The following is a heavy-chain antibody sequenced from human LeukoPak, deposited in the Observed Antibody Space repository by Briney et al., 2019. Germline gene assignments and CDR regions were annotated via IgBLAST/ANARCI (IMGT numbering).Heavy chain of an antibody. J-gene: IGHJ6*03. CDR2: ISSSGSTI. CDR1: GFMFSSYW. V-gene: IGHV3-48*04. Sequence: GGSLRLSCAASGFMFSSYWMNWVRQAPGKGLEWVSYISSSGSTIYYADSVKGRFTISRDNAKNSLYLQMNSLGAEDTAVYYCAASGYDYDYYYYMDVWGKGTTVTISS. D-gene: IGHD5-12*01. CDR3: AASGYDYDYYYYMDV.